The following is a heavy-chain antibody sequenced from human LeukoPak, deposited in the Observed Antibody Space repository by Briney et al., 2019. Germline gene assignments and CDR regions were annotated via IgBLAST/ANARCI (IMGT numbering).Heavy chain of an antibody. J-gene: IGHJ6*02. CDR1: GYTFTSYG. Sequence: GASVKVSCKASGYTFTSYGISWVRQAPGQGLEWMGWISAYNGNTNYTQKLQGRVTMTTDTSTSTAYMELRSLRFDDTAVYYCARLYYYYGMDVWGQGTTVTVSS. CDR3: ARLYYYYGMDV. CDR2: ISAYNGNT. V-gene: IGHV1-18*01.